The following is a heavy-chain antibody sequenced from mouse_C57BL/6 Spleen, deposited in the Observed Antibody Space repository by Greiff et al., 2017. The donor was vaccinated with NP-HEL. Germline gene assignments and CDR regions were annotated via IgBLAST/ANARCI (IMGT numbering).Heavy chain of an antibody. J-gene: IGHJ1*03. Sequence: DVKLQESGPGLVKPSQSLSLTCSVTGYSITSGYYWNWIRQFPGNKLEWMGYISYDGSNNYNPSLKNRISITRDPSKNQFFLKLNSVTTEDTATYYCARDRDGYYVGYFDVWGTGTTVTVSS. CDR3: ARDRDGYYVGYFDV. V-gene: IGHV3-6*01. CDR1: GYSITSGYY. D-gene: IGHD2-3*01. CDR2: ISYDGSN.